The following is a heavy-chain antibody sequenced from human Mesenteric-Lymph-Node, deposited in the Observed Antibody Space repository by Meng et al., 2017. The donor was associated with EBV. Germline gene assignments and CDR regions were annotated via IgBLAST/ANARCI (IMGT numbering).Heavy chain of an antibody. V-gene: IGHV4-4*02. CDR1: GGSISSSNW. CDR3: ARARGYCSGGACSFWFDP. CDR2: IYHSGTT. Sequence: QLQESGPGLVKPSGTLSLTCAVSGGSISSSNWWSWVRQSPGKGLQWIGDIYHSGTTNYNPSLKSRLTISVDKSNNHFSLKLTSVTAADTAVYYCARARGYCSGGACSFWFDPWGQGTLVTVFS. J-gene: IGHJ5*02. D-gene: IGHD2-15*01.